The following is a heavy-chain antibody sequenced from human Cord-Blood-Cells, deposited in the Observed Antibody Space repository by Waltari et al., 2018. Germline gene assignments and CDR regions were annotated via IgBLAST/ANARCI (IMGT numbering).Heavy chain of an antibody. CDR1: GFTFSRHA. J-gene: IGHJ4*02. Sequence: EVQLLESGGGLVQPGGSLRLSCAALGFTFSRHALSWVRQAPGKGLGGFSAISGSGGSTYYADSVKGRFTISRDNSKNTLYLQMNSLRAEDTAVYYCAKFSAGDYWGQGTLVTVSS. D-gene: IGHD3-10*01. CDR2: ISGSGGST. V-gene: IGHV3-23*01. CDR3: AKFSAGDY.